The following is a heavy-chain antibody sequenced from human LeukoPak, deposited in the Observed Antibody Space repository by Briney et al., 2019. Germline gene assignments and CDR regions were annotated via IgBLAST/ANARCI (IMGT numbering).Heavy chain of an antibody. D-gene: IGHD5-24*01. CDR2: INHSGST. CDR1: GGSFSGYY. J-gene: IGHJ4*02. CDR3: ARRVRDGYKY. V-gene: IGHV4-34*01. Sequence: SETLSLTCAVSGGSFSGYYWSWIRQPPGKGLEWIGEINHSGSTNYNPSLKSRVTISVDTSKNQFPLKLSSVTAADTAVYYCARRVRDGYKYWGQGTLVTVSS.